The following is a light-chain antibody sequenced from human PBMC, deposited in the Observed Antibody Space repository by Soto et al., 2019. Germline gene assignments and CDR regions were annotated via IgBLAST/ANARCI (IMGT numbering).Light chain of an antibody. V-gene: IGKV1-5*01. CDR2: TAS. J-gene: IGKJ1*01. CDR1: QTISRW. CDR3: QQYDTYWT. Sequence: DIQMTQSPSTLSASVGDTVTITCRASQTISRWLAWYQQKPGKAPRLLIYTASTLESGVPSRFSASGSGTEITLTISSLHPDDFATYYCQQYDTYWTFGQGTKVDIK.